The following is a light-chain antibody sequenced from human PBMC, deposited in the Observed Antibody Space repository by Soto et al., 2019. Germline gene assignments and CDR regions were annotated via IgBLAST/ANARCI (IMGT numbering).Light chain of an antibody. CDR3: SSYTLSSPVV. CDR1: SSYISSYNY. J-gene: IGLJ2*01. CDR2: DVS. Sequence: QSALTQPASVSGSPGQSITISCTTSSSYISSYNYVSWYQQHTGKAPRLIIYDVSSRPSGISNRFSGSKSGNTVSQTISGLQAEDEADYFCSSYTLSSPVVFGGGTKLTV. V-gene: IGLV2-14*03.